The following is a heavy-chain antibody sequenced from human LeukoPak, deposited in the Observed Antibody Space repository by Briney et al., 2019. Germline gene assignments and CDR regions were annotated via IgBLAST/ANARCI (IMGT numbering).Heavy chain of an antibody. CDR3: ARGKIDSSGYYPYYFDY. J-gene: IGHJ4*02. CDR2: ISYDGSSK. CDR1: GFTFSSYA. V-gene: IGHV3-30-3*01. D-gene: IGHD3-22*01. Sequence: GGSLRLSCAASGFTFSSYAMHWVRQAPGKGLEWVAVISYDGSSKYYADSVKGRFTISRDNSKNTLYLQMNSLRAEDTAVYYCARGKIDSSGYYPYYFDYWGQGTLVTVSS.